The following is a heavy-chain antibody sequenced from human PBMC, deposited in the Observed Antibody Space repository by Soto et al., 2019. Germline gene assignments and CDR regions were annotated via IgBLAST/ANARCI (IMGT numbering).Heavy chain of an antibody. J-gene: IGHJ6*03. V-gene: IGHV3-23*01. CDR1: GFTFSSYA. Sequence: EVQLLESGGGLVQPGGSLRLSCAASGFTFSSYAMSWVRQAPGKGLEWVSAISGSGGSTYYADSVKGRFTISRDNSKNTLYLQMNSLRAEDTAVYYCAKAGDYDYIWGSYRYYYYMDVWGKGTTVTVSS. D-gene: IGHD3-16*02. CDR2: ISGSGGST. CDR3: AKAGDYDYIWGSYRYYYYMDV.